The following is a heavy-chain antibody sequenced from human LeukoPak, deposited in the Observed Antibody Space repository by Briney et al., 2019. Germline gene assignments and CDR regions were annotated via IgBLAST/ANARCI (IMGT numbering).Heavy chain of an antibody. V-gene: IGHV3-23*01. D-gene: IGHD2-15*01. J-gene: IGHJ6*02. CDR3: ARDGPNCSGGTCYSFVGMDV. CDR2: ISVSGAGTYI. CDR1: GFTFSSYA. Sequence: GGSLRLSCAASGFTFSSYAMGWVRQAPGKGLEWVSAISVSGAGTYIYYADSVKGRFTVSRDNAKNSLYLQMSSLRAEDTAVYYCARDGPNCSGGTCYSFVGMDVWGQGTTVTVSS.